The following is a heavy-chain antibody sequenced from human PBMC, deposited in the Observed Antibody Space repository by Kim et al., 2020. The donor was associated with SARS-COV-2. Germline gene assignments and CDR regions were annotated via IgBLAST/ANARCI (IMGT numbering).Heavy chain of an antibody. D-gene: IGHD6-13*01. V-gene: IGHV3-9*01. Sequence: YADSVKGRFTISRDNPKNSLYLQMNSLRAEDTALYYCAKDGGSSLNAFDIWGQGTMVTVSS. CDR3: AKDGGSSLNAFDI. J-gene: IGHJ3*02.